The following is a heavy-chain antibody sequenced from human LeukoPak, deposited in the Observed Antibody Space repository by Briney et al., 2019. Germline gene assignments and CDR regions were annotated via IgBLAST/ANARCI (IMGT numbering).Heavy chain of an antibody. D-gene: IGHD1-26*01. CDR3: ARALRSGSYYEVDY. V-gene: IGHV1-2*02. CDR2: INPNSGGT. Sequence: ASVKVSCKASGYTFTGYYMHWVRQAPGQGLEWMGWINPNSGGTNYAQKFQGRVTMTRGTSISTAYMELSRLRSDDTAVYYCARALRSGSYYEVDYWGQGTLVTVSS. J-gene: IGHJ4*02. CDR1: GYTFTGYY.